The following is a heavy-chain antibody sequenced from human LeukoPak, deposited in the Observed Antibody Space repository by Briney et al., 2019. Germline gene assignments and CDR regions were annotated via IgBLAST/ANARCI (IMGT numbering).Heavy chain of an antibody. CDR2: IKQGGSEK. CDR3: ARDRRDGYNSFDY. CDR1: GFTFSSYW. J-gene: IGHJ4*02. D-gene: IGHD5-24*01. V-gene: IGHV3-7*01. Sequence: GGSLRLSCAASGFTFSSYWMSWVRQAPGKGLEWVANIKQGGSEKYYVDSVKGRFTISRDNAKNSLYLQMNSLRAEDTAVYYCARDRRDGYNSFDYWGQGTLVTVSS.